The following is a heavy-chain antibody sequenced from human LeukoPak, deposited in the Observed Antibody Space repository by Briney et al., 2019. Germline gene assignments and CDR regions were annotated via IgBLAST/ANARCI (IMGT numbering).Heavy chain of an antibody. CDR2: IIPIFGTA. CDR1: GGTFSGYA. CDR3: AREVGPNLGGYYFDY. D-gene: IGHD1-26*01. J-gene: IGHJ4*02. V-gene: IGHV1-69*13. Sequence: SVKVSCKASGGTFSGYAISRVRQAPGQGLEWMGGIIPIFGTANYAQKFQGGVTITADESTSTAYMELSSLRSEDTAVYYCAREVGPNLGGYYFDYWGQGTLVTVSS.